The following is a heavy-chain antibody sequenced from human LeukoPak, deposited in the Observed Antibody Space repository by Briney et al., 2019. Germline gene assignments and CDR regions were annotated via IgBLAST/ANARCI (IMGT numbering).Heavy chain of an antibody. CDR2: ISGNGGRT. V-gene: IGHV3-23*01. J-gene: IGHJ4*02. Sequence: LSCSPPVSTVNHYAVNSVVQILALRLCFFYAISGNGGRTYYGDSVKSRFTISRDNSKNTLYLQMNSLRAEDTAVFYCAKVAEMGTILGKFDNWGQGTLVTVSS. D-gene: IGHD5-24*01. CDR1: VSTVNHYA. CDR3: AKVAEMGTILGKFDN.